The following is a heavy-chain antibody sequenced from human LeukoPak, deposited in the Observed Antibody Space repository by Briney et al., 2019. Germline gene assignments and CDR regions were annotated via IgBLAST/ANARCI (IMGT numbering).Heavy chain of an antibody. D-gene: IGHD3-3*01. Sequence: PSETLSLTCTVSGGSISSSSYYRGWIRQPPGKGLEWIGSIYYSGSTYYNPSLKSRVTISVDTSKNQFSLKLSSVTAADTAVYCCAREDGLLGSYDFWSGYRPYLNWFDPWGQGTLVTVSS. J-gene: IGHJ5*02. CDR3: AREDGLLGSYDFWSGYRPYLNWFDP. V-gene: IGHV4-39*07. CDR2: IYYSGST. CDR1: GGSISSSSYY.